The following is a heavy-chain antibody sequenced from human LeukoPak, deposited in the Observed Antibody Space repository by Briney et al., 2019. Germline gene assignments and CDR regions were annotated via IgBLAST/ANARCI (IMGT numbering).Heavy chain of an antibody. J-gene: IGHJ3*02. CDR2: ISSSGSTI. CDR1: GFTFSSCE. D-gene: IGHD2-2*01. V-gene: IGHV3-48*03. Sequence: PGGSLRLSCAASGFTFSSCEMNWVRQAPGKGLEWVSYISSSGSTIYYADSVKGRFTISRDNAKNSLYLQMNSLRAEDTAVYYCAVVVVPAAELVPDAFDIWGQGTMVTVSS. CDR3: AVVVVPAAELVPDAFDI.